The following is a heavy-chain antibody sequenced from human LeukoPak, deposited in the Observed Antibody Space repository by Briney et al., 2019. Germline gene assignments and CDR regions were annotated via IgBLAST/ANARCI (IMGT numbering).Heavy chain of an antibody. CDR3: AKASMATDYFDY. Sequence: GGSLRLSCAASGFTFDDYAMHWVRQAPGKGLEWVSLISGDVGSTYYADSVKGRFTISRDNSKNSLYLQMNSLRTEHTALYYCAKASMATDYFDYWGQGTLVTVSS. D-gene: IGHD2/OR15-2a*01. J-gene: IGHJ4*02. CDR1: GFTFDDYA. V-gene: IGHV3-43*02. CDR2: ISGDVGST.